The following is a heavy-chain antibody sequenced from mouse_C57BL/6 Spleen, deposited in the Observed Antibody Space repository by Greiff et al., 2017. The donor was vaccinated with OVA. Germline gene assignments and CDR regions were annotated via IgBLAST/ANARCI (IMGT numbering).Heavy chain of an antibody. D-gene: IGHD2-10*01. CDR1: GYAFSSYW. V-gene: IGHV1-80*01. CDR3: ARKGSSYYGNAMDY. J-gene: IGHJ4*01. Sequence: VQRVESGAELVKPGASVKISCKASGYAFSSYWMNWVKQRPGKGLEWIGQIYPGDGDTNSNGKFKGKATLTADKSSSTAYMQLSSLTSEDSAVYFCARKGSSYYGNAMDYWGQGTSVTVSS. CDR2: IYPGDGDT.